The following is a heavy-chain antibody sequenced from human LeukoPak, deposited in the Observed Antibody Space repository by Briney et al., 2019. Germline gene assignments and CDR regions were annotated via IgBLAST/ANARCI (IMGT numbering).Heavy chain of an antibody. D-gene: IGHD5-18*01. CDR3: AKGYSYYYYYGMDV. Sequence: GGSLRLSCAASGFTFSSYAMSWVRQAPGKGLEWVSAISGSGGSTYYADSAKGRFTISRDNSKNTLYLQMNSLRAEDTAVYYCAKGYSYYYYYGMDVRGQGTTVTVSS. CDR2: ISGSGGST. J-gene: IGHJ6*02. CDR1: GFTFSSYA. V-gene: IGHV3-23*01.